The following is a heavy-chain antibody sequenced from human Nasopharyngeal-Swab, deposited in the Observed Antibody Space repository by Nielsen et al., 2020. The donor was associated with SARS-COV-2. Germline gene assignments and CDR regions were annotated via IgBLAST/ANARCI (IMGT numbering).Heavy chain of an antibody. Sequence: WIRQPPGKALEWLALIYWDDDKRYSPSLKSRLTITKDTSKNQVVLTMTNMDPVDTATYYCARSIVDTAMVIFDYWGQGTLVTVSS. D-gene: IGHD5-18*01. CDR2: IYWDDDK. J-gene: IGHJ4*02. CDR3: ARSIVDTAMVIFDY. V-gene: IGHV2-5*02.